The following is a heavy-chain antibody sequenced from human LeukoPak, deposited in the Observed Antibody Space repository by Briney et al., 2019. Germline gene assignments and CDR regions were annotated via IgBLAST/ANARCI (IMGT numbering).Heavy chain of an antibody. CDR3: AAHCPFYDFLTELDY. J-gene: IGHJ4*02. V-gene: IGHV3-30*02. CDR2: IRYDGSNK. Sequence: PGGSLRLSCAASGFTFSSYGMHWVRQAPGKGLEWVAFIRYDGSNKYYADSVKGRFTISRDNSKNTLYLQMNSLRAEDTAVYYRAAHCPFYDFLTELDYWGQGTLVTVSS. CDR1: GFTFSSYG. D-gene: IGHD3-9*01.